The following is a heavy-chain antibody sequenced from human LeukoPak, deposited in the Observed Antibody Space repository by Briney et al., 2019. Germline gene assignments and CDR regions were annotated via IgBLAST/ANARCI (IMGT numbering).Heavy chain of an antibody. D-gene: IGHD6-6*01. CDR1: GGSISSSSYY. J-gene: IGHJ4*02. Sequence: SETLSLTCTVSGGSISSSSYYWGWIRQPPGKGLEWIGSIYYSGSTYYNPSLKSRVTMSVDTSKNQFSLKLSSVTAADTAVYYCARLAVHDKYSSSDFDYWGQGTLVTVSS. CDR2: IYYSGST. CDR3: ARLAVHDKYSSSDFDY. V-gene: IGHV4-39*07.